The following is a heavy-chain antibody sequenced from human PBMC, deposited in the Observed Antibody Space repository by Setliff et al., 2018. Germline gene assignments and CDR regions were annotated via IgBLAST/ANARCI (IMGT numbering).Heavy chain of an antibody. Sequence: SVKVSCKASGGTFRSYGISWVRQAPGQGLEWMGGIIPNFGTTSYAQKFQGRVTITTDESTNTAYMELSSLRSDDTAVFYCAREVIVVKSAINYYYYMDVWGKGTTVTVSS. CDR3: AREVIVVKSAINYYYYMDV. D-gene: IGHD1-26*01. CDR2: IIPNFGTT. J-gene: IGHJ6*03. V-gene: IGHV1-69*05. CDR1: GGTFRSYG.